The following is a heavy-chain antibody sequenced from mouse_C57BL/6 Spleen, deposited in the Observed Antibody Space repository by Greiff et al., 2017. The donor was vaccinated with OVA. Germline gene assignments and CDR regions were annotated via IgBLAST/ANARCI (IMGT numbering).Heavy chain of an antibody. CDR3: ARRYGSSFFDY. D-gene: IGHD1-1*01. CDR1: GFTFSSYG. CDR2: ISSGGSYT. J-gene: IGHJ2*01. V-gene: IGHV5-6*01. Sequence: VQLQQSGGDLVKPGGSLKLSCAASGFTFSSYGMSWVRQTPDKRLEWVATISSGGSYTYYPDSVKGRFTISRDNAKNTLYLQMSSLKSEDTAMYYCARRYGSSFFDYWGQGTTLTVSS.